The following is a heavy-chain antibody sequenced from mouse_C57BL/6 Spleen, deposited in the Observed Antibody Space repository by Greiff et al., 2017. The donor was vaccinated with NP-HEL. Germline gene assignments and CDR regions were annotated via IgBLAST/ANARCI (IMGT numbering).Heavy chain of an antibody. V-gene: IGHV1-80*01. CDR2: IYPGDGDT. D-gene: IGHD2-4*01. Sequence: QVQLQQSGAELVKPGASVKISCKASGYAFSSYWMNWVKQRPGKGLEWIGQIYPGDGDTNYNGKFKGKATLTADKSSSTAYMQLSSLTSEDSAVYFCAPIYYDYDYYAMDYWGQGTSVTVSS. J-gene: IGHJ4*01. CDR3: APIYYDYDYYAMDY. CDR1: GYAFSSYW.